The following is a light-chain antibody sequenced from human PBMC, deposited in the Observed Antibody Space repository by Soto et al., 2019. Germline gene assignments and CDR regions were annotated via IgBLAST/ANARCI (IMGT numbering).Light chain of an antibody. V-gene: IGKV1-39*01. Sequence: DIQMTQSPSSLSASLGDRFTITCRPSESIRNELNWFQQRPGKAPRLLIYDTFTLQSGVPSRFSGSVSGTEFSLTISSLQAGDSAIYYCQQSFTSPWTFGQGTKVEI. CDR1: ESIRNE. CDR2: DTF. J-gene: IGKJ1*01. CDR3: QQSFTSPWT.